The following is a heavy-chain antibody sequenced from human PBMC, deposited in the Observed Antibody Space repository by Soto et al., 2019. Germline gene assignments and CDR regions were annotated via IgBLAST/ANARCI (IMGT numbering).Heavy chain of an antibody. V-gene: IGHV3-7*01. CDR2: INPDGSEK. CDR1: GFTFSNYW. D-gene: IGHD2-15*01. CDR3: ARVRVGVALTY. J-gene: IGHJ4*02. Sequence: EVQLVESGGGLVRPGGSLRLSCAVSGFTFSNYWMTWVRQAPGKGLEWVANINPDGSEKFYVDSVKGRFTISRDNAKNSLYLQMSNLRVDDTAIYYCARVRVGVALTYWGQGTLVTVSS.